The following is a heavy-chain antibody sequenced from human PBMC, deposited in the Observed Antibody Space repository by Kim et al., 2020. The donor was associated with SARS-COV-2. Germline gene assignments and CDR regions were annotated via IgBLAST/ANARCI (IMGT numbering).Heavy chain of an antibody. CDR3: ARWGLGVAAGGDTWFDP. Sequence: SETLSLTCTVSGASISSFYWSWIRLPPGKGLEWIESMFYSGGSNYYPSLEHRVTVSVEASKNQFSLKLTSVTAADTAGYYCARWGLGVAAGGDTWFDPWG. CDR1: GASISSFY. D-gene: IGHD2-21*02. CDR2: MFYSGGS. V-gene: IGHV4-59*13. J-gene: IGHJ5*02.